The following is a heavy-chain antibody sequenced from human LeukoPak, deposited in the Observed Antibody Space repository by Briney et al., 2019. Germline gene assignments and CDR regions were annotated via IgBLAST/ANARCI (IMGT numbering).Heavy chain of an antibody. CDR1: GGSFSGYH. Sequence: SETLSLTCAVYGGSFSGYHWSWIRQPPGKGLEWIGEINHSGSTNYNPSLKSRVTISVDTSKNQFSLKLSSVTAADTAVYYCARGLWWYSSSRRSGGYYYYYGMDVWGQGTTVTVSS. J-gene: IGHJ6*02. CDR3: ARGLWWYSSSRRSGGYYYYYGMDV. V-gene: IGHV4-34*01. CDR2: INHSGST. D-gene: IGHD6-6*01.